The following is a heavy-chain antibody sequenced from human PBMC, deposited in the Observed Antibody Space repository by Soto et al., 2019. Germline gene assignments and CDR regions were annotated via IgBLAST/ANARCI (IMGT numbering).Heavy chain of an antibody. CDR3: ASSFSWESGYSSWESPEQNWFDP. J-gene: IGHJ5*02. CDR2: IYYSGST. Sequence: QLQLQESGPGLVKPSETLSLTCTVSGGSISSSSYYWGWIRQPPGKGLEWIGSIYYSGSTYYNPSLKSRVTISVDTSKNQFSLKLSSVTAADTAVYYCASSFSWESGYSSWESPEQNWFDPWGQGTLVTVSS. CDR1: GGSISSSSYY. V-gene: IGHV4-39*01. D-gene: IGHD6-19*01.